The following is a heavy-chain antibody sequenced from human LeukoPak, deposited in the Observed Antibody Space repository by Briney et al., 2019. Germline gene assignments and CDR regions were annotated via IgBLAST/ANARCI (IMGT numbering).Heavy chain of an antibody. D-gene: IGHD5-24*01. CDR3: ARHDGRGDGYNFGLFDY. J-gene: IGHJ4*02. Sequence: GESLKISCKGSGYSFSNNWIAWVRQMPGQGLEWMGIIYPADSDTRYSPSFQGQVTISADKSSRTAYLQWSSLKASDTAMYYCARHDGRGDGYNFGLFDYWGQGTLVTVS. V-gene: IGHV5-51*01. CDR2: IYPADSDT. CDR1: GYSFSNNW.